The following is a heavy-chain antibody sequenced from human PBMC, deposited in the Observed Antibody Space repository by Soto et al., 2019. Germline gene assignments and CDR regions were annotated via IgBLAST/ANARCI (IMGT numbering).Heavy chain of an antibody. Sequence: SVEVTWEDPGVGFTCSGRRWVRQFPGQGLEWMGWISAYNGNTNYAQKLQGRVTMTTDTSTSTAYMELRSLRSDDTAVYYCARGSGLRHPLFDPWGQGTLVIGSS. CDR3: ARGSGLRHPLFDP. CDR2: ISAYNGNT. J-gene: IGHJ5*02. D-gene: IGHD3-10*01. V-gene: IGHV1-18*01. CDR1: GVGFTCSG.